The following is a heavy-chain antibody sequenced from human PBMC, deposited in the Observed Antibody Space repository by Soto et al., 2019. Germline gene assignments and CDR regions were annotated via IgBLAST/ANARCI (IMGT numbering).Heavy chain of an antibody. CDR3: ARVPYQLLLYYYYGMDV. D-gene: IGHD2-2*01. CDR2: INAGNGNT. J-gene: IGHJ6*02. V-gene: IGHV1-3*01. CDR1: GYTFTSYA. Sequence: ASVKVSCKASGYTFTSYAMHWVRQAPGQRLEWMGWINAGNGNTKYSQKFQGRVTITRDTSASTAYMELSSLRSEDTAVYYCARVPYQLLLYYYYGMDVWGQGTTVTVSS.